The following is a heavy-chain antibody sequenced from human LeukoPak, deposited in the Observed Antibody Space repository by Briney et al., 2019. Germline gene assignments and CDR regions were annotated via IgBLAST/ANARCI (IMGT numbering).Heavy chain of an antibody. CDR1: GGTFSSYT. CDR2: IIPILGIA. J-gene: IGHJ4*02. V-gene: IGHV1-69*02. Sequence: SVKVSCKASGGTFSSYTISWVRQAPGQGLEWMGRIIPILGIANYAQKFQGRVTITADKSTSTAYMELSSLRSEDTAVYYCAIRYSGSLAYDFDYWGQGTLVIVSS. CDR3: AIRYSGSLAYDFDY. D-gene: IGHD1-26*01.